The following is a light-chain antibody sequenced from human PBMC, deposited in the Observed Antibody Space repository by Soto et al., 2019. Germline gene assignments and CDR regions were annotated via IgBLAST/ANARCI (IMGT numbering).Light chain of an antibody. CDR1: NSDVGAYNY. Sequence: QSALAQPASVSGSPGQSITIPCTGSNSDVGAYNYVSWFQQHPGKAPKLMISEVNDRPSGVSNRFSGSKSGNTASLTISGLQAEDEADYYCCSYTSNNTWVFGGGTKLTVL. CDR2: EVN. CDR3: CSYTSNNTWV. J-gene: IGLJ2*01. V-gene: IGLV2-14*01.